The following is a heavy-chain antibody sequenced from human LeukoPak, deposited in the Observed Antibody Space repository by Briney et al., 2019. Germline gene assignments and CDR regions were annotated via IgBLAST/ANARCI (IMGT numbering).Heavy chain of an antibody. D-gene: IGHD5-24*01. V-gene: IGHV4-31*02. CDR2: IYYSGNT. CDR1: GFTFSSYA. Sequence: LRLSCAASGFTFSSYAMSWVRQHPGKGLEWIGYIYYSGNTNYNPSLKSRVTISIDTSKSHFSLQVSSVTAADTALYYCAGMATTQDYWGQGTLVTVSS. J-gene: IGHJ4*02. CDR3: AGMATTQDY.